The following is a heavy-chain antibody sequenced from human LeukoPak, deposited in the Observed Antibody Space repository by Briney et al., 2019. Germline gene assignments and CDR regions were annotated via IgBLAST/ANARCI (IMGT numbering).Heavy chain of an antibody. CDR2: ISYGGSNK. D-gene: IGHD3-10*01. Sequence: GGSLRLSCAASGFTFSSYGMHWVRQAPGKGLEWVAVISYGGSNKYYADSVKGRFTISRDNSKNTLYLQMNSLRAEDTAVYYCAKDRGLTMVRGTYYFDYWGQRTMVADSS. J-gene: IGHJ4*02. CDR1: GFTFSSYG. CDR3: AKDRGLTMVRGTYYFDY. V-gene: IGHV3-30*18.